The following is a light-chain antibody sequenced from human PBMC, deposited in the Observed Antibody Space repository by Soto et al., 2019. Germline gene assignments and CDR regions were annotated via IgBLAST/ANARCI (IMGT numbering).Light chain of an antibody. CDR1: SSDVGGYDY. CDR3: SSYTSSSTLV. CDR2: EVS. Sequence: TGTSSDVGGYDYVSWYQQHPGKAPKLMIYEVSNRPSGVSNRFSGSKSGNTASLTISGLQAEDEADYYCSSYTSSSTLVFGTGTKGTVL. J-gene: IGLJ1*01. V-gene: IGLV2-14*01.